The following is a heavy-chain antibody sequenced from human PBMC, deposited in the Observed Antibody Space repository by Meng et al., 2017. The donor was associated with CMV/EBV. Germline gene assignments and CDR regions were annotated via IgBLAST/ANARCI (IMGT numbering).Heavy chain of an antibody. J-gene: IGHJ6*02. V-gene: IGHV3-9*02. CDR2: ISWNGYSI. CDR3: TKDAGYTYGATYYYYGLDV. Sequence: SLKISCAASGFTSETSAMHWVRQAPGKGLEWVSGISWNGYSIAYAASVKGRFTISRDDAKNSLYLQMNSLRAEDTALYYCTKDAGYTYGATYYYYGLDVWGQGTTVTVSS. CDR1: GFTSETSA. D-gene: IGHD5-18*01.